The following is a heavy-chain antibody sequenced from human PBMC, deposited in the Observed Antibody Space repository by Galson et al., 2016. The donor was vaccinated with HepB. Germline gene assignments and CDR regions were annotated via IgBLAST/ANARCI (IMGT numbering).Heavy chain of an antibody. Sequence: QSGAEVKKPGESLTISCKGSGYSLTSYWISWVRHMPGKGLEWMGRIDPSDSYINYSPSFQGHITFSADKSSSTAYLQWTSLKASDTAMYYCSTQTTYCSTTSCYRFWCQGTPVTVSS. CDR2: IDPSDSYI. J-gene: IGHJ1*01. V-gene: IGHV5-10-1*01. CDR3: STQTTYCSTTSCYRF. D-gene: IGHD2-2*01. CDR1: GYSLTSYW.